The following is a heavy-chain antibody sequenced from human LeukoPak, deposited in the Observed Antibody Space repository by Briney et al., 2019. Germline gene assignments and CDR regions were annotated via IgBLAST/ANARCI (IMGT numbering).Heavy chain of an antibody. CDR2: INHSGST. Sequence: SETLSLTCAVYGGSFSGYYWSWIRQPPGKGLEWIGEINHSGSTNYNPSLKSRVTISVDTSKNQFSLKLSSVTAADTAVYYCARGYSSSWYWIDYWGQGTLVTVSS. V-gene: IGHV4-34*01. CDR1: GGSFSGYY. CDR3: ARGYSSSWYWIDY. D-gene: IGHD6-13*01. J-gene: IGHJ4*02.